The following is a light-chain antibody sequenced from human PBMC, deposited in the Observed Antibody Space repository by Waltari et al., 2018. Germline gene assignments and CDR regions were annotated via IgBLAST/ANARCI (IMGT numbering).Light chain of an antibody. Sequence: SRRAPQTINNNFLVWYQQKPGQAPRLIIHGASSRATGFPDRFSGSGSGTDFTLTISSLKPEDSAVYYCQQYDGSVLTFGGGTKVEI. CDR2: GAS. V-gene: IGKV3-20*01. CDR1: QTINNNF. CDR3: QQYDGSVLT. J-gene: IGKJ4*01.